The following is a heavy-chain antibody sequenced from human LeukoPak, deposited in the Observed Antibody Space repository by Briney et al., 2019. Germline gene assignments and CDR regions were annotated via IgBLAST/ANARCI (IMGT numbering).Heavy chain of an antibody. D-gene: IGHD3-16*02. CDR2: ISGSDDNT. CDR3: TRDHSEYVWGSYRRDDY. J-gene: IGHJ4*02. Sequence: GGFLRLSCAASGFTVNSYAMSWVRQGPGKGLEWVSTISGSDDNTYYADSVRDRFTISRDSSKNTLYLQMDSLRAEDMAVYYCTRDHSEYVWGSYRRDDYWGQGTLVTVSS. V-gene: IGHV3-23*01. CDR1: GFTVNSYA.